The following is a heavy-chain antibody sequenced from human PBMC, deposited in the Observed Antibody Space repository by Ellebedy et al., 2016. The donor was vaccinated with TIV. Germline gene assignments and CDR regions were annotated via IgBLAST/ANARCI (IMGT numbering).Heavy chain of an antibody. CDR2: ISSGGSTI. CDR1: GFIFSDYY. J-gene: IGHJ5*02. D-gene: IGHD6-13*01. CDR3: ARDTRFIDQQHNWFDP. V-gene: IGHV3-11*01. Sequence: GEFLKISCAASGFIFSDYYMSWIRQAPGKGLEWVSYISSGGSTISYADSVKGRFTISRDNAKNSLYLQMNTLRAEDTAVYYCARDTRFIDQQHNWFDPWGQGTLVTVSS.